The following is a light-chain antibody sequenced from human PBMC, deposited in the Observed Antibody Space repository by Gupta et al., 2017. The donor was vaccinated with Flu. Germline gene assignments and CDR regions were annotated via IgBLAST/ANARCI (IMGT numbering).Light chain of an antibody. CDR1: QSVLYNPNRKNY. CDR3: QQYYTTPLFT. J-gene: IGKJ3*01. CDR2: WAP. Sequence: DIVMTQSPDSLAVFLGERATINCKSSQSVLYNPNRKNYLAWYQQKPGQPPRLLIYWAPTRESGVPDRFSGSGSGTDFTLTISSLQAEDVAVYYCQQYYTTPLFTFGPGTKVDIK. V-gene: IGKV4-1*01.